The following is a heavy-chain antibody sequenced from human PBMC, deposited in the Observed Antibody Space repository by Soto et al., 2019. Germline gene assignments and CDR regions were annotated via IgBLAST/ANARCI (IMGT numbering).Heavy chain of an antibody. CDR2: MKPNSGNT. V-gene: IGHV1-8*01. CDR1: GYTFSTYD. J-gene: IGHJ4*02. CDR3: ARDSHDFSGYYPLDY. Sequence: QVQLVQSGAEVKKPGASVKVSCMASGYTFSTYDINWVRQAPGQGLEWMGWMKPNSGNTGYAQKFEGRVTMTRNTAISTAYMELSGLRPEATAVYFCARDSHDFSGYYPLDYWGQGTLVTVSS. D-gene: IGHD3-22*01.